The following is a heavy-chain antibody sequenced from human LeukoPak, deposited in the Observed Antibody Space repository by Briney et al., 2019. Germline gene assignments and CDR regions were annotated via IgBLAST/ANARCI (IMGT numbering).Heavy chain of an antibody. V-gene: IGHV1-46*01. Sequence: ASMKVSCKASGYTFTSYYMHWVRQAPGQGLEWMGIINPSGGSTSYAQKFQGRVTVTRDTSTSTVYMELSSLRSEDTAVYYCARAMAGDAFDIWGQGTMVTVSS. CDR2: INPSGGST. D-gene: IGHD6-19*01. CDR3: ARAMAGDAFDI. CDR1: GYTFTSYY. J-gene: IGHJ3*02.